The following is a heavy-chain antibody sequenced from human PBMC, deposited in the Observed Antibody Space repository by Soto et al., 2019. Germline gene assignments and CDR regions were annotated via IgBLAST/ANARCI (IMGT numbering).Heavy chain of an antibody. V-gene: IGHV1-8*01. CDR3: AIMGGETTPDGRYYYNNDMDV. J-gene: IGHJ6*02. Sequence: GASVKVSCKASGYTFTLYEITGVRQSTGQGLECLGWMYPNSGNTGFAQKLGGRVTMTRNTSISTAYMELSSLTSDDTAVSYCAIMGGETTPDGRYYYNNDMDVWGQGTTVTAP. CDR2: MYPNSGNT. CDR1: GYTFTLYE. D-gene: IGHD2-15*01.